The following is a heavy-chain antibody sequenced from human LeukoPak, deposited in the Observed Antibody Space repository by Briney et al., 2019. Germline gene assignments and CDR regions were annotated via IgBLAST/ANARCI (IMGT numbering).Heavy chain of an antibody. Sequence: PGGSLRLSCAASGFTVSSNYMNWVRQAPGKGLEWVSYISSTGITTQYADSVKGRFTISRDNAKNSLYLQMNSLRDEDTAMYYCARDLTSVPTRWGQGTLVTVSS. V-gene: IGHV3-48*02. J-gene: IGHJ4*02. CDR1: GFTVSSNY. CDR3: ARDLTSVPTR. D-gene: IGHD4-17*01. CDR2: ISSTGITT.